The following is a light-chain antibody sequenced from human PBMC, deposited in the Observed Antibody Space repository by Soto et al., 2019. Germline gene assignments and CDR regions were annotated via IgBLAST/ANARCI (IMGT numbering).Light chain of an antibody. CDR1: TRAIGN. CDR3: QQYKNWPL. Sequence: MMMTQSPATLSVSPGERVTPSCRPGTRAIGNVAWYQQKPGQLPSLLLYGASTRATGIPVRFSGSGFGTEFTLTISSLQSEDFAVYYCQQYKNWPLFGQGTRLDIK. CDR2: GAS. V-gene: IGKV3-15*01. J-gene: IGKJ5*01.